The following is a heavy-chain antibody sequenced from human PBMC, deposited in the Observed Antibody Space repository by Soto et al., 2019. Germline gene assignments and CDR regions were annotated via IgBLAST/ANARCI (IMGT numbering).Heavy chain of an antibody. D-gene: IGHD3-10*01. Sequence: QVQLVQSGAEVKMPGSSVKVSCTASGGTFTSYTFSRVRQVPGQGLEWMGRIIPILRMADFAQKFQGRVTINAHESTSTVYMKLSSLRSEDTAVYYCATSYGSGSAHFDYWGQGTLVTVS. CDR1: GGTFTSYT. V-gene: IGHV1-69*02. CDR3: ATSYGSGSAHFDY. CDR2: IIPILRMA. J-gene: IGHJ4*02.